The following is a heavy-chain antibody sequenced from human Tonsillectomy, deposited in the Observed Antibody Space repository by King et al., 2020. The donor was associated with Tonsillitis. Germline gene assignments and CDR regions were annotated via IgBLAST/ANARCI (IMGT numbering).Heavy chain of an antibody. CDR3: ARGNGYYYYFDY. D-gene: IGHD3-22*01. CDR1: GDSIISYY. CDR2: IHNSGST. J-gene: IGHJ4*02. Sequence: QLQESGPGLVKPSETLSLTCTVSGDSIISYYWTWIRQPPGKGLEWIGYIHNSGSTNYNPSLKSRVTISVYTSKTQFSLKLSSVTAADTAVYYCARGNGYYYYFDYWGQGTLVTVSS. V-gene: IGHV4-59*01.